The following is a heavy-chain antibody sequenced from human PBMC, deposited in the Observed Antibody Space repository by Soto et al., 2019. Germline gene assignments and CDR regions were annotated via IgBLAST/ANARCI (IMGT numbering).Heavy chain of an antibody. Sequence: QVQLVQSGGEVKKPGASVKVSCKASGYTFTNYGINWVRQAPGQGLEWMGWINVYNGNTKYAQKVQGRVTMTTDTSRSTAYMELRSLRSDDTAVYYCARGVGAGSYYNQYNWFDPWGKGTLVTVSS. CDR1: GYTFTNYG. CDR2: INVYNGNT. D-gene: IGHD3-10*01. V-gene: IGHV1-18*01. J-gene: IGHJ5*02. CDR3: ARGVGAGSYYNQYNWFDP.